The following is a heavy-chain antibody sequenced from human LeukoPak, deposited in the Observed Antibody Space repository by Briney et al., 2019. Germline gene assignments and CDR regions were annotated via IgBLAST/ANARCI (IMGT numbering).Heavy chain of an antibody. CDR1: GFTFSSYA. J-gene: IGHJ4*02. Sequence: GGSLRLSCAASGFTFSSYAMHWVRQAPGKGLEWVAVISYDGSNKYYADSVKGRFTISRDNSKNTLYLQMNSLRAGDTAVYYCAREIKYYFDYWGQGTLVTVSS. V-gene: IGHV3-30-3*01. CDR3: AREIKYYFDY. CDR2: ISYDGSNK.